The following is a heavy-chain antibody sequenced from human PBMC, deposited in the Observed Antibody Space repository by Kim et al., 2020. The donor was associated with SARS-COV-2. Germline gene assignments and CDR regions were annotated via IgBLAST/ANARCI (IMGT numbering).Heavy chain of an antibody. Sequence: GGSLRLSCAASGFTFSSYGMHWVRQAPGKGLEWVAVIWYDGSNKYYADSVKGRFTISRDNSKNTLYLQMNSLRAEDTAVYYCARDLSGSYGGAKGYWGQGTLVTVSS. CDR3: ARDLSGSYGGAKGY. CDR1: GFTFSSYG. D-gene: IGHD1-26*01. V-gene: IGHV3-33*01. CDR2: IWYDGSNK. J-gene: IGHJ4*02.